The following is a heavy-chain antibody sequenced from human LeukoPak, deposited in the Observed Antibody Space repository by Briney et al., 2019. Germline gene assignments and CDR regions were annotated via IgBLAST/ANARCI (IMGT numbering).Heavy chain of an antibody. CDR2: IGGSGSTT. V-gene: IGHV3-23*01. CDR1: GFTFSSYA. CDR3: ARDPSMVRGENTPYFDY. Sequence: GGSLRLSCAASGFTFSSYAMSWVRQAPGKGLEWVSAIGGSGSTTYYADSVKGRFTISRDNSKNTLYLQMNSLRAEDTAVYYCARDPSMVRGENTPYFDYWGQGTLVTVSS. D-gene: IGHD3-10*01. J-gene: IGHJ4*02.